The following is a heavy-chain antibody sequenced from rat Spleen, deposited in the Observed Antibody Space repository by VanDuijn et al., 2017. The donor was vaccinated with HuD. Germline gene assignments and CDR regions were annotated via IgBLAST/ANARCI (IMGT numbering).Heavy chain of an antibody. CDR3: ATAGSRVSRFAY. CDR1: GFTFSNYG. CDR2: ISPTGVIT. D-gene: IGHD1-4*01. J-gene: IGHJ3*01. V-gene: IGHV5-19*01. Sequence: EVHLLESGGGLVQPGRSLTLSCAASGFTFSNYGMHWIRQAPTKGLEWVASISPTGVITSYRDSVKGRFTISRDSAKSTLYLQMDSLRSEDTATYYCATAGSRVSRFAYWGQGTLVTVSS.